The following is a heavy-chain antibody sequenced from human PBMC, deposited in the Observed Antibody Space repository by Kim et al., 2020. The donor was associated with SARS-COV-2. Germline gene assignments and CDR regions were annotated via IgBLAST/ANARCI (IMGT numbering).Heavy chain of an antibody. CDR2: IIPIFGTA. D-gene: IGHD5-18*01. CDR1: GGTFSSYA. CDR3: ARSSYSYGYSGDY. J-gene: IGHJ4*02. Sequence: SVKVSCKASGGTFSSYAISWVRQAPGQGLEWMGGIIPIFGTANYAQKFQGRVTITADESTSTAYMELSSLRSEDTAVYYCARSSYSYGYSGDYWGQGTLVTVSS. V-gene: IGHV1-69*13.